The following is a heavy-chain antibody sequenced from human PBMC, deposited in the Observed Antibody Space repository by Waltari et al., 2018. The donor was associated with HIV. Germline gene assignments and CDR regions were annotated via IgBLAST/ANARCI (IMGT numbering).Heavy chain of an antibody. CDR1: GFTCSSHW. CDR3: ARDVMGIVAKPYGVDV. D-gene: IGHD5-12*01. V-gene: IGHV3-7*01. Sequence: EVQVVESGGGLVQPGGSLRLSCEGFGFTCSSHWMSWVRQAPGKGLEWVANIKHDGSERYFVDSVKGRFAISRDNANNSLFLQMNSLRAEDTAVYYCARDVMGIVAKPYGVDVWGQGTTVTVSS. CDR2: IKHDGSER. J-gene: IGHJ6*02.